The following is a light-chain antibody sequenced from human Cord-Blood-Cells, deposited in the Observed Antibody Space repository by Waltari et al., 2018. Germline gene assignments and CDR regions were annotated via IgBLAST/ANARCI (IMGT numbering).Light chain of an antibody. V-gene: IGKV1-5*03. CDR1: QSISSW. CDR2: KAS. CDR3: QQYNSYPWT. Sequence: DIQMTQSPSTLSASVGARVTIPCRASQSISSWLAWYQQKPGKDPKLLIYKASSLERGVPSRFSGSGSGTEFTLTISSLQPDDFATYYCQQYNSYPWTFGQGTKVEIK. J-gene: IGKJ1*01.